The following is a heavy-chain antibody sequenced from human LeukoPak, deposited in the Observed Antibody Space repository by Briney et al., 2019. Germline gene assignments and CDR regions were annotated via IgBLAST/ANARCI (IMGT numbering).Heavy chain of an antibody. CDR1: GXSFTNYC. Sequence: GESLKISFKGSGXSFTNYCIGWVRQMPGKGLEWMGLIYPGDSDTRYSPSFQGQVTISADKSISTAYLQWSSLKASDTAMYYCANSRGYIYGIDYWGQGTLVTVSS. J-gene: IGHJ4*02. D-gene: IGHD5-18*01. CDR2: IYPGDSDT. V-gene: IGHV5-51*01. CDR3: ANSRGYIYGIDY.